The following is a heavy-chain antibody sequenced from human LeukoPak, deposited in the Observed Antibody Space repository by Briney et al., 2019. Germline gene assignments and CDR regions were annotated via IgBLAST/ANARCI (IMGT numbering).Heavy chain of an antibody. CDR3: ATDRPNDIETNGHSDRLDGDY. V-gene: IGHV3-23*01. J-gene: IGHJ4*02. D-gene: IGHD2-8*01. CDR1: GFTFSIYA. Sequence: GGSLRLSCAASGFTFSIYAMSWVRQSPKKGLEWVSSISSKSNYTFYAASVRGRFTISRDNSRNTLYLQMNSLAAEDTAIYYCATDRPNDIETNGHSDRLDGDYWGQRILVTVSS. CDR2: ISSKSNYT.